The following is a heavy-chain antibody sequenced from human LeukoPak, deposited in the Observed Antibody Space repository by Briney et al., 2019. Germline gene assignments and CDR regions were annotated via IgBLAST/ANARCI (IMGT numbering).Heavy chain of an antibody. J-gene: IGHJ4*02. V-gene: IGHV4-30-2*01. D-gene: IGHD1-26*01. CDR2: IHDGGST. Sequence: SETLSLTCTVSGGSISSGGYYWSWIRQPPGKGLEWIGFIHDGGSTSYNSSLKSRVAISVDRSKNQFSLTLSSVTAADTAIYYCARDSPKRYSGSYFDYWGQGTLVTVSS. CDR1: GGSISSGGYY. CDR3: ARDSPKRYSGSYFDY.